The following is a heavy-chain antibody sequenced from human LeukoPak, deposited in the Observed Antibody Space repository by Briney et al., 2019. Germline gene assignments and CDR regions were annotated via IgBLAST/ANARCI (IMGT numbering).Heavy chain of an antibody. CDR1: GFTFSSYS. V-gene: IGHV3-53*01. J-gene: IGHJ3*02. Sequence: GGSLRLSCAASGFTFSSYSMNWVRQAPGKGLEWVSVIYSGGSTYYADSVKGRFTISRDNSKNTLYLQMNSLRAEDTAVYYCARWIQLWSHAFDIWGQGTMVTVSS. D-gene: IGHD5-18*01. CDR3: ARWIQLWSHAFDI. CDR2: IYSGGST.